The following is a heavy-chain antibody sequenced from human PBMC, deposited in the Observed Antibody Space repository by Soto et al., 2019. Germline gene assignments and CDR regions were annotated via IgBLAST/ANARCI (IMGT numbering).Heavy chain of an antibody. CDR2: ILNDGSNR. V-gene: IGHV3-33*01. D-gene: IGHD3-10*01. J-gene: IGHJ6*02. CDR1: GCTFSNYG. CDR3: ARDDEYSGNGMDV. Sequence: VQLVESGGGVVQPGRSLTLSCAASGCTFSNYGMHWVRQAPGKGLEWVAVILNDGSNRYHADSVKDRFTISRDNSKNTLYLQMNSLRAEDTAVYYCARDDEYSGNGMDVWGQGTTVTVS.